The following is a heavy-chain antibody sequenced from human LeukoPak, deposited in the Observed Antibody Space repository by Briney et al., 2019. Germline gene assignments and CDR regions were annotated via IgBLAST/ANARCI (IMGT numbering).Heavy chain of an antibody. Sequence: GGSLRLSYAASGFSFSSYGMHWVRRAPGKGLEWEAVIPYDGSNTYYADSVKGRFTISRDNSKNTLYLQMNSLRAEDTAVYYCARASESGATEDYWGQGTLVTVSS. CDR2: IPYDGSNT. CDR3: ARASESGATEDY. V-gene: IGHV3-30*03. CDR1: GFSFSSYG. J-gene: IGHJ4*02. D-gene: IGHD5-24*01.